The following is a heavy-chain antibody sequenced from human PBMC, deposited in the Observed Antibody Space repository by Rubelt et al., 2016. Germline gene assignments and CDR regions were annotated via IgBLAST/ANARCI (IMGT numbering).Heavy chain of an antibody. D-gene: IGHD5-12*01. CDR1: GGSISTYY. J-gene: IGHJ3*02. Sequence: QVPLQESGPGLVKPSETLSLTCTVSGGSISTYYWNWIRQPPGQGLEWIWYIYDSGGTTYNPSLKSRVTISVDTSTNQFSLRLSSVTAADTAVYYCAGSNDYDVFDIWGQGTMVTVSS. CDR2: IYDSGGT. V-gene: IGHV4-59*01. CDR3: AGSNDYDVFDI.